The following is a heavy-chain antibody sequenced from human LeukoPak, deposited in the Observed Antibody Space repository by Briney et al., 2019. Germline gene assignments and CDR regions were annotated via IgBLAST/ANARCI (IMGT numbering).Heavy chain of an antibody. V-gene: IGHV3-9*01. J-gene: IGHJ4*02. CDR2: ISWNSGSI. CDR1: GFTFDDYA. D-gene: IGHD1-26*01. CDR3: AKIRGGSYYDY. Sequence: GRSLRLSCAASGFTFDDYAMHWVRQAPGKGLEWVSGISWNSGSIGYADSVKGRFTISRDNAKNSLYLQMNSLRAEDTALYYCAKIRGGSYYDYWGQGTLVTVSS.